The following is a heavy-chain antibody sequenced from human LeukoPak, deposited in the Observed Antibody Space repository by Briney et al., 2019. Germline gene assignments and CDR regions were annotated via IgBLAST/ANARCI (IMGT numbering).Heavy chain of an antibody. Sequence: PGGPLRLSCAASGFSFSDLYMDWVRQAPGKGLEWVGRTRNKPNSYTTEYAASVKGRFTISRDDSKNSLYLQMNSLKIEDTAVYYCVRDFYESSGSTYYFDYWGQGTLDTVSS. CDR2: TRNKPNSYTT. V-gene: IGHV3-72*01. D-gene: IGHD3-22*01. J-gene: IGHJ4*02. CDR3: VRDFYESSGSTYYFDY. CDR1: GFSFSDLY.